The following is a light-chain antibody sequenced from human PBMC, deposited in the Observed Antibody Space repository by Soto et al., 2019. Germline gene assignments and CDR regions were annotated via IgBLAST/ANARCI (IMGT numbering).Light chain of an antibody. CDR1: QSVSSSY. CDR3: QQYGSSPRT. CDR2: GAS. V-gene: IGKV3-20*01. Sequence: EIVLTQSPSTLSLSPGERATLSCSASQSVSSSYLAWYQQKPGQAPRLLIYGASSRATGIPDRFSGSGSGTDFTLTISRLEPEDFAVYYCQQYGSSPRTFGQGTNVDI. J-gene: IGKJ1*01.